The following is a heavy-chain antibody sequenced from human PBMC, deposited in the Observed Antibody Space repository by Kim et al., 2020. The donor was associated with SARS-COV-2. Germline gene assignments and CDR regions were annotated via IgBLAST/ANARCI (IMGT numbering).Heavy chain of an antibody. CDR1: GGTFSSYA. J-gene: IGHJ6*02. D-gene: IGHD3-10*01. CDR3: ARRVTMVRGVPAGHYYYYGMDV. CDR2: IIPIFGTA. V-gene: IGHV1-69*13. Sequence: SVKVSCKASGGTFSSYAISWVRQAPGQGLEWMGGIIPIFGTANYAQKFQGRVTITADESTSTAYMELSSLRSEDTAVYYCARRVTMVRGVPAGHYYYYGMDVWGQGTTVTVSS.